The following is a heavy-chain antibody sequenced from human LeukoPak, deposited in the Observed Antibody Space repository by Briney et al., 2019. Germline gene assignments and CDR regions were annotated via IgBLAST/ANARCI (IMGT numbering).Heavy chain of an antibody. CDR2: IYYSGST. CDR1: GGSISSSSYY. V-gene: IGHV4-39*07. D-gene: IGHD4-11*01. J-gene: IGHJ3*02. CDR3: ASFRFTVTPLYDAFDI. Sequence: PSETLSLTCTVSGGSISSSSYYWGWIRQPPGKGLEWIGSIYYSGSTYYNPSLKSRVTISVDTSKNQFSLKLSSVTAADTAVYYCASFRFTVTPLYDAFDIWGQGTMVTVSS.